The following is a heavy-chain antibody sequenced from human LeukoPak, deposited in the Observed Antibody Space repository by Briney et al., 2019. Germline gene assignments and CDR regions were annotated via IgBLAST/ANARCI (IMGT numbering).Heavy chain of an antibody. Sequence: GGSLRLSCAASGFTFSDHYMSWIRQAPGKGLEWVSYISISSSYTNYADSVKGRFTISRDNAKNSLYLQMNSLRAEDTAVYYCARGGGYSGYESSFPFDYWGQGTLVTVSS. V-gene: IGHV3-11*05. CDR2: ISISSSYT. D-gene: IGHD5-12*01. CDR3: ARGGGYSGYESSFPFDY. CDR1: GFTFSDHY. J-gene: IGHJ4*02.